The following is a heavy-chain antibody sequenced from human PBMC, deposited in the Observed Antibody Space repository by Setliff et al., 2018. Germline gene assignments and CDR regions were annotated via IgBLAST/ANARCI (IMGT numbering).Heavy chain of an antibody. Sequence: ESGPTLVNPTQTLTLTCTFSGFSLSTSGVGVGWIRQPPGKALEWLALIYWDDDKRYSPSLKSRLTITKDTSKNQVVLIMTNMDFEDTATYYCARIQGIAAAGRGSYYYYGMDVWGQGTTVTVSS. J-gene: IGHJ6*02. CDR2: IYWDDDK. D-gene: IGHD6-13*01. V-gene: IGHV2-5*02. CDR3: ARIQGIAAAGRGSYYYYGMDV. CDR1: GFSLSTSGVG.